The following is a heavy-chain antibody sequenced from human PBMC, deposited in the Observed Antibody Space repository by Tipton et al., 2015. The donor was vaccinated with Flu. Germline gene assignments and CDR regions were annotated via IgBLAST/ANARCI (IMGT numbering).Heavy chain of an antibody. J-gene: IGHJ3*02. CDR1: GGSISSYY. CDR2: IYTSGST. D-gene: IGHD3-22*01. V-gene: IGHV4-4*07. CDR3: ARDKGAYDSSGYYSLDAFDI. Sequence: TLSLTCTVSGGSISSYYWSWIRQPAGKGLEWIGRIYTSGSTNYNPSLKSRVTMSVDTSKNQFSLKLSSVTAADTAVYYCARDKGAYDSSGYYSLDAFDIWGQGTMVTVSS.